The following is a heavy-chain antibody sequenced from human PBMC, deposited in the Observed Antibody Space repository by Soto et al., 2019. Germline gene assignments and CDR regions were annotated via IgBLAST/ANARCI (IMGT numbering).Heavy chain of an antibody. J-gene: IGHJ6*02. CDR1: GGSFSGYY. CDR3: ARGVGFGYYYYHMDL. Sequence: SETLSLTCAVYGGSFSGYYWSSIRQPPGKGLEWIGEINHSGSADYNPSPGSRVTISIDTSKNQFSLKLTSVTAADTAVYYCARGVGFGYYYYHMDLWGQGTTVTVSS. V-gene: IGHV4-34*01. CDR2: INHSGSA. D-gene: IGHD3-10*01.